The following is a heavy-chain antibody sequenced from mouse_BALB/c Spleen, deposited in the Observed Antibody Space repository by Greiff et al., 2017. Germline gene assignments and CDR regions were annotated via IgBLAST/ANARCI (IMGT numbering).Heavy chain of an antibody. Sequence: VQRVESGPGLVAPSQSLSITCTVSGFSLTSYGVHWVRQPPGKGLEWLGVIWAGGSTNYNSALMSRLSISKDNSKSQVFLKMNSLQTDDTAMYYCARMNGYYDYAMDYWGQGTSVTVSS. CDR2: IWAGGST. J-gene: IGHJ4*01. D-gene: IGHD2-3*01. CDR1: GFSLTSYG. V-gene: IGHV2-9*02. CDR3: ARMNGYYDYAMDY.